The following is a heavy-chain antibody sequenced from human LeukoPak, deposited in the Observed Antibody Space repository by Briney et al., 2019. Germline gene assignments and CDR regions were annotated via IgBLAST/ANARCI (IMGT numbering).Heavy chain of an antibody. J-gene: IGHJ4*02. D-gene: IGHD2-2*01. CDR1: GFAFTKYW. CDR3: ARGLDCRSTSCYLDN. CDR2: IKQDGSEK. V-gene: IGHV3-7*01. Sequence: GGSLRLSCAASGFAFTKYWMTWVRQAPGKGLEWVANIKQDGSEKFYVDSVKGRFTISRDNAKNSLDLQINSLGAEDTAVYYCARGLDCRSTSCYLDNWGQGTLVTVSS.